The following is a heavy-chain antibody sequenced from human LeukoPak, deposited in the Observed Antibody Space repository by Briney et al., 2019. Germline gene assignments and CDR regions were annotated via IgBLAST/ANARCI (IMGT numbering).Heavy chain of an antibody. V-gene: IGHV1-69*04. CDR3: AREVCSGGSCYRPFDY. Sequence: ASVKVSCKASGGTFSSYAISWVRQAPGQGLEWMGRIIPILGIANYAQKFQGRVTITADKSTSTAYMELSSLRSEDTAVYYCAREVCSGGSCYRPFDYWAREPWSPSPQ. CDR1: GGTFSSYA. D-gene: IGHD2-15*01. CDR2: IIPILGIA. J-gene: IGHJ4*02.